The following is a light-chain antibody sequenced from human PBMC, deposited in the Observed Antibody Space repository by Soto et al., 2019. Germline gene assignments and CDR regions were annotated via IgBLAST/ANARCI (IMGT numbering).Light chain of an antibody. CDR2: GAS. CDR1: QSVSSSY. J-gene: IGKJ2*01. CDR3: QQYCSSPPGT. V-gene: IGKV3-20*01. Sequence: EIVLTQSTGTLSLSPGERATLSCRASQSVSSSYLAWYQQKPGQAPRLLIYGASSRATGIPDRFSGSGSGTDFTLTISRLEPEDFAVYYCQQYCSSPPGTFGQVTKLEIK.